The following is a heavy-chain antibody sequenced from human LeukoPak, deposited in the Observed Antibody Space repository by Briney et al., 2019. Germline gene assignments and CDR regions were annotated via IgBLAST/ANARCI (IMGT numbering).Heavy chain of an antibody. D-gene: IGHD3-10*01. CDR2: IDWDDDK. CDR3: ARYGSGLYFDY. CDR1: GFSLSTRGMR. Sequence: SGPALVKPTQTLTLTCTFSGFSLSTRGMRVSWIRQPPGKALEWLSRIDWDDDKFYSTSLKTRLTISKDTSKNQVVLTMTNMDPVDTATYYCARYGSGLYFDYWGQGTLVTVSS. J-gene: IGHJ4*02. V-gene: IGHV2-70*04.